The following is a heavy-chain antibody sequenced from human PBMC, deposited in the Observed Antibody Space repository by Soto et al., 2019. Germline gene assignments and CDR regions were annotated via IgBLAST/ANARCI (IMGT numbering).Heavy chain of an antibody. CDR1: GFTFSSYA. CDR3: ARDDPLSYGSNYYYYGMDV. CDR2: ISYDGSNK. Sequence: GGSLRLSCAASGFTFSSYAMHWVRQAPGKGLEWVAVISYDGSNKYYADSVKGRFTISRDNSKNTLYLQMNSLRAEDTAVYYCARDDPLSYGSNYYYYGMDVWGQGTTVTVSS. V-gene: IGHV3-30-3*01. J-gene: IGHJ6*02. D-gene: IGHD3-10*01.